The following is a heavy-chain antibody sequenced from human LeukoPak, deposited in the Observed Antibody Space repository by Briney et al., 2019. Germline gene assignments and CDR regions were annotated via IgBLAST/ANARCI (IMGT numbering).Heavy chain of an antibody. CDR3: ARSRDCSGGICYRALDY. Sequence: GGSLGLSCAASGFTFSSYAMHWVRQAPGKGLEWVSLISYDGSNKYYADSVKGRFTISRDNSKNTLYLQMNSLRAEDTAVYYCARSRDCSGGICYRALDYWGQGTLVTVSS. CDR2: ISYDGSNK. J-gene: IGHJ4*02. D-gene: IGHD2-15*01. V-gene: IGHV3-30-3*01. CDR1: GFTFSSYA.